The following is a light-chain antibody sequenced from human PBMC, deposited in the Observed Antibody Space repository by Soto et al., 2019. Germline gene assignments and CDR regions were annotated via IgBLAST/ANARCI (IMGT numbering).Light chain of an antibody. V-gene: IGLV2-11*01. J-gene: IGLJ3*02. CDR1: SSDVGRYNY. Sequence: QSALTQPRSVSGSPGQSVTISCTGTSSDVGRYNYVSWFQHHPGKAPRLIIYDVINRPSGVPDRFSGSKSGNTASLTISGLQPEDEADYYCYSFTVTYNEVFGGGTKLTVL. CDR3: YSFTVTYNEV. CDR2: DVI.